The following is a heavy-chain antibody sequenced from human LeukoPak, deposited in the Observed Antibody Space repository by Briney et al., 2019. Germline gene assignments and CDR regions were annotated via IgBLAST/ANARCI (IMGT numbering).Heavy chain of an antibody. CDR2: LHAAGGT. D-gene: IGHD3-22*01. V-gene: IGHV3-53*04. Sequence: PGGSLRLSCAASGLTVSGNYISWVRQPPGKGLEWVSVLHAAGGTYYADSVKGRFTISRHISKNTVYLQMNSLRAEDTAVYYCAREGYDSSGYPRLLDYWGQGTLVTVSS. CDR3: AREGYDSSGYPRLLDY. J-gene: IGHJ4*02. CDR1: GLTVSGNY.